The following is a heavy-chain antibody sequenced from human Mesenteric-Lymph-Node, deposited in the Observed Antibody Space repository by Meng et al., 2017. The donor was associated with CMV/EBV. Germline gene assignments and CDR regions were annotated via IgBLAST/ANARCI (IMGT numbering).Heavy chain of an antibody. CDR1: GFTFNIYW. Sequence: GGSLRLSCAASGFTFNIYWMAWVRQAPGEGLEWVANIKEDGNEKHYVDSVKGRCTISRDNAKNSLYLQMNSLRAEDTAVYYCARLMITYGGDNGYYYGMDVWGQGTTVTVSS. CDR3: ARLMITYGGDNGYYYGMDV. J-gene: IGHJ6*02. CDR2: IKEDGNEK. V-gene: IGHV3-7*01. D-gene: IGHD3-16*01.